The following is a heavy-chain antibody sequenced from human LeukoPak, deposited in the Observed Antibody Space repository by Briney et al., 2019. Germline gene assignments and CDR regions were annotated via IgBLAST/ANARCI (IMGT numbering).Heavy chain of an antibody. J-gene: IGHJ4*02. CDR3: ARDIAVAGRGGFDY. V-gene: IGHV3-21*01. Sequence: NPGGSLRLSCAASGFTFSDYSMTWVRQAPGKGLEWVSSISSKSNYIYYADSGKGRFTISRDNAKHSVFLQMTSLRADDTAVYYCARDIAVAGRGGFDYWGQGTLVTVSS. CDR1: GFTFSDYS. CDR2: ISSKSNYI. D-gene: IGHD6-19*01.